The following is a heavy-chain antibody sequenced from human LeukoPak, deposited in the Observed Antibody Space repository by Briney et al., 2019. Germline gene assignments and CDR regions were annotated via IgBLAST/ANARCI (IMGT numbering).Heavy chain of an antibody. CDR3: AKLGGAGYYDILTGYYNQGLNYFDY. Sequence: GGSLRLSCAASGFTFSNYAMSCVRQAPGKGVEWVSAISGSGGSTYCADPVKGRFTISRDNSKNTLYLQMNSLRAEDTAVYYCAKLGGAGYYDILTGYYNQGLNYFDYWGQGTLVTVSS. CDR1: GFTFSNYA. V-gene: IGHV3-23*01. J-gene: IGHJ4*02. CDR2: ISGSGGST. D-gene: IGHD3-9*01.